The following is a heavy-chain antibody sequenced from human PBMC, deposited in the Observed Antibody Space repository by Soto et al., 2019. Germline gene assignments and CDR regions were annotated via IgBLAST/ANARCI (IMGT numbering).Heavy chain of an antibody. D-gene: IGHD3-10*01. CDR2: IYPGDSDS. Sequence: GESLKISCKGSGYSFASYWIAWVRQMPGKGLEWMGIIYPGDSDSRYSPSFQGQVTISADKSISTAYLQWNSLKASDTAIYYCARPRSGTYRLDYYGMDVWGQGTTGTVSS. CDR3: ARPRSGTYRLDYYGMDV. J-gene: IGHJ6*02. V-gene: IGHV5-51*01. CDR1: GYSFASYW.